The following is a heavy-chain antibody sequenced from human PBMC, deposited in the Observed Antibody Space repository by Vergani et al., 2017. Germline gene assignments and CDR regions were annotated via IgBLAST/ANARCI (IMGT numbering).Heavy chain of an antibody. CDR1: GFTFSGSA. D-gene: IGHD2-2*01. CDR2: IRSKTNSYAT. Sequence: VQLVESGGGLVQPGGSLKLSCAASGFTFSGSAMHWVRQASGKGLEWVGRIRSKTNSYATAYAASVKGRFTISRDDSKNTAYLQMNSLKNEDTAVYYCTRRDEYQLPIRYYYYGMDVWGQGTTVTVSS. J-gene: IGHJ6*02. CDR3: TRRDEYQLPIRYYYYGMDV. V-gene: IGHV3-73*01.